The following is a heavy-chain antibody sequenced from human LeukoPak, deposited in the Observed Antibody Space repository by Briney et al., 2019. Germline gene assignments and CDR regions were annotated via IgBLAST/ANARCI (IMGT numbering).Heavy chain of an antibody. CDR3: ARDFSDWSYFDY. CDR1: GGSISSYY. V-gene: IGHV4-59*01. Sequence: SETLSLTCTVSGGSISSYYWSWIRQPPGKGLEWIGYVYYSGSTTYNPSLKSRVTISVDTSKSQFSLKLSSVTAADTAVYYCARDFSDWSYFDYWGQGTLVTVSS. J-gene: IGHJ4*02. D-gene: IGHD6-19*01. CDR2: VYYSGST.